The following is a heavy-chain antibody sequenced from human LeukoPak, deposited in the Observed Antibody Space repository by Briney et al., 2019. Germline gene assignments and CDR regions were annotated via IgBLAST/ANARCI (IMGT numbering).Heavy chain of an antibody. CDR3: ARGPIYYYMDV. Sequence: SETLSLTCTVSGGSLSSYYWSWIRQPPGKGLEWIGYIYYSGSTNYNPSLKSRVTISVDTSKNQFSLKLSSVTAADTAVYYCARGPIYYYMDVWGKGTTVTVSS. V-gene: IGHV4-59*01. CDR2: IYYSGST. CDR1: GGSLSSYY. J-gene: IGHJ6*03.